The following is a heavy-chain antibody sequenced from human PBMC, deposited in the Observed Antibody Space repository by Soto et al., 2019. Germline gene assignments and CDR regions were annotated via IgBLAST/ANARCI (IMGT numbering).Heavy chain of an antibody. CDR2: MHHTQGT. Sequence: SETLSLTCSVSGASISSYYWTWIRQPPGGGLEWIGYMHHTQGTNDNPSLRGRVHMSIDTSMNQFSLRLTSVTAADTAAYYCARVPFVGYFDWLDPWGHGTLVTVSS. CDR3: ARVPFVGYFDWLDP. D-gene: IGHD3-9*01. CDR1: GASISSYY. J-gene: IGHJ5*02. V-gene: IGHV4-59*01.